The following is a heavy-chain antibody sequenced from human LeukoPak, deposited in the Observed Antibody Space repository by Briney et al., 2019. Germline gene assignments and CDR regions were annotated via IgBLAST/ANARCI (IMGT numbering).Heavy chain of an antibody. Sequence: GASVKVSCKASGYTLTDYYMNWVRQAPGQGLEWMGWINPNSGDTNYAQKFQGRVTMTRDTSISTAYMELSRLRSDDTAVYYCARSVLGDPWGQGTLVTVSS. CDR3: ARSVLGDP. V-gene: IGHV1-2*02. CDR1: GYTLTDYY. J-gene: IGHJ5*02. CDR2: INPNSGDT. D-gene: IGHD3-3*01.